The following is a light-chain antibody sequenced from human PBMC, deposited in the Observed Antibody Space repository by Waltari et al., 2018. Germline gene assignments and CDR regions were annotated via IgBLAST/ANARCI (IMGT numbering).Light chain of an antibody. CDR2: WAS. J-gene: IGKJ1*01. CDR3: HQYYSAPRT. V-gene: IGKV4-1*01. CDR1: QSILHSSSNKNY. Sequence: VITQSPPSLAVSPAPCTTFTCNSPQSILHSSSNKNYLAWYQQKPGQPPKLLIYWASTRESGVPDRFSGSGSGTDFTLTISGLQAEDVAVYYCHQYYSAPRTFGQGTKVEIK.